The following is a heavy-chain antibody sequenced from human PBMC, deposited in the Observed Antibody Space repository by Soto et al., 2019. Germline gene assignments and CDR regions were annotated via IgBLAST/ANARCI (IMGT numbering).Heavy chain of an antibody. V-gene: IGHV1-69*01. J-gene: IGHJ4*02. CDR1: GGTFSSHV. D-gene: IGHD2-21*01. Sequence: QVQLVQSGAEVKKPGSSVKVSCKASGGTFSSHVFNWVRQAPGQGLEWMGGIMPIIGTANYAQKFQGRVTITADDSTSTAYMELSSLRSEDTAVYYCARDLEFRDGNIPPLAYWGQGPLVTVSS. CDR2: IMPIIGTA. CDR3: ARDLEFRDGNIPPLAY.